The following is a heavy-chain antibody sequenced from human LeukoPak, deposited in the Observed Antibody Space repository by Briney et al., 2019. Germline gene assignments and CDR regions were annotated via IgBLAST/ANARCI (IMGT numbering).Heavy chain of an antibody. CDR2: IYHSGST. D-gene: IGHD3-22*01. CDR1: GYSISSNYY. V-gene: IGHV4-38-2*02. J-gene: IGHJ4*02. CDR3: ARSSGYMSY. Sequence: SETLSLTCTVSGYSISSNYYWGWIRQPPGRGLEWIGSIYHSGSTYYNPSLKSRVTISVDTSKNQFSLKLTSVTAADTAVYYCARSSGYMSYWGQGTLVTVSS.